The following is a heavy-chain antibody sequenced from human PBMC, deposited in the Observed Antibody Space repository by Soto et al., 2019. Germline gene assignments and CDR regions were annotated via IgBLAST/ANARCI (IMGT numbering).Heavy chain of an antibody. CDR2: IVVGSGNT. J-gene: IGHJ4*02. CDR1: GFSFTSSA. V-gene: IGHV1-58*01. CDR3: AALHSSSWYVY. Sequence: SVKVSCKASGFSFTSSAVQWVRQARGQRLEWIGWIVVGSGNTNYAQKFQERVTITRDMSTSTAYMELSSLRSEDTAVYYCAALHSSSWYVYWGQGTLVTVSS. D-gene: IGHD6-13*01.